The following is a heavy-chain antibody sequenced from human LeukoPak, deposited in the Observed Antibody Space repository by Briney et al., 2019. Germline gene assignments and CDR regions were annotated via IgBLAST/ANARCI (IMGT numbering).Heavy chain of an antibody. CDR1: GFTFSSYW. D-gene: IGHD3-22*01. V-gene: IGHV3-7*01. J-gene: IGHJ5*02. CDR3: VRDGDTSGYTT. Sequence: SGGSLRLSCAASGFTFSSYWMHWVRQAPGKGLEWVANIKQDGSEKYYVDPAKGRFTISRDNAKNSLYLQMNSLRAEDTAVYSCVRDGDTSGYTTWGQGTLVTASS. CDR2: IKQDGSEK.